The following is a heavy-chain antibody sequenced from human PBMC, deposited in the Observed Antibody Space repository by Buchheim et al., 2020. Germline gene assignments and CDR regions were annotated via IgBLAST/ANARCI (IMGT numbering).Heavy chain of an antibody. D-gene: IGHD2-21*01. J-gene: IGHJ6*02. Sequence: QVQLVESGGGVVQPGRSLRLSCAASGFTFSSYAMHWVRQAPGKGLEWVAVISYDGSNKYYADSVKGRFTISRDNSKNTLYLQMNSLRAEDTAVYYCARLGLAYCGGDCYPHYYYYGMDVWGQGTT. CDR2: ISYDGSNK. V-gene: IGHV3-30*04. CDR1: GFTFSSYA. CDR3: ARLGLAYCGGDCYPHYYYYGMDV.